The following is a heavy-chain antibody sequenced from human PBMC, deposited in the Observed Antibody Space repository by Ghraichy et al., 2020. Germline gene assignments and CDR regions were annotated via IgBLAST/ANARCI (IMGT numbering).Heavy chain of an antibody. CDR1: GFTFSSYA. CDR3: AIYTDPYYYDSSGYGDY. CDR2: ISGSGGST. Sequence: GGSLRLSCAASGFTFSSYAMSWVRQAPGKGLEWVSAISGSGGSTYYADSVKGRFTISRDNSKNTLYLQMNSLRAEDTAVYYCAIYTDPYYYDSSGYGDYWGQGTLVTVSS. J-gene: IGHJ4*02. D-gene: IGHD3-22*01. V-gene: IGHV3-23*01.